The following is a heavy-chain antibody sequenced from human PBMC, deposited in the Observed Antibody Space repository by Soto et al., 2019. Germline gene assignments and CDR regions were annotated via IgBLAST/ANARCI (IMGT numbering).Heavy chain of an antibody. CDR1: GASISTTYYY. V-gene: IGHV4-39*01. J-gene: IGHJ5*01. D-gene: IGHD2-2*01. CDR3: VRPDGSTSMYNCFDY. Sequence: PSETLSLTCAVSGASISTTYYYWGWIRQPPGKGLECIVSIYYSGTTCYNPSLKSRVTISVDTSKNQFSLMLTSLTAADTAVSFCVRPDGSTSMYNCFDYWGQRTLVTVSS. CDR2: IYYSGTT.